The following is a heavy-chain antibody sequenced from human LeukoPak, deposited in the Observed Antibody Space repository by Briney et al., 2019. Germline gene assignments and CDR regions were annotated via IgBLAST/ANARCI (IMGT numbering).Heavy chain of an antibody. D-gene: IGHD1-14*01. J-gene: IGHJ4*02. CDR1: GFTFSSHL. Sequence: GGSLRLSCAASGFTFSSHLMHWVRQAQGTGLVWVSSVKSDGTATNYADSVKGRFTISRDNAKNTLCLQMNSLRVEDTAVYYCVRKFATGDWGQGTLVTVSS. V-gene: IGHV3-74*01. CDR3: VRKFATGD. CDR2: VKSDGTAT.